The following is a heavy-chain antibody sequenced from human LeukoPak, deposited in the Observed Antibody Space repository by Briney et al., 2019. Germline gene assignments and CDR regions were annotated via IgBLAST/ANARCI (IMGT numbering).Heavy chain of an antibody. J-gene: IGHJ4*02. D-gene: IGHD3-10*01. CDR3: ARGSLTMVRGVFVY. V-gene: IGHV1-18*04. Sequence: ASVKVSCKASGYTFTSYGIIWVRQAPGQGLEWMGWISAYNGNTNYAQKLQGRVTMTTDTSTSTAYMELRSLRSDDTAVYYCARGSLTMVRGVFVYWGQGTLVTVSS. CDR1: GYTFTSYG. CDR2: ISAYNGNT.